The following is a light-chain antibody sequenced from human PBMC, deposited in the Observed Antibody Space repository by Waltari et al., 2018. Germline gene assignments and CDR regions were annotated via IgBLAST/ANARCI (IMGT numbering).Light chain of an antibody. J-gene: IGLJ1*01. CDR2: DVT. V-gene: IGLV2-14*03. CDR3: SAYTRSGTYV. Sequence: QSALTQAASVSGSPGPSLTTPCPGTSRPVGGSKPVSWYHQPPGNAPKVLIYDVTNRPSGVSNRFSGSKSGNTASLTISGLQAEDEADYYCSAYTRSGTYVFGTGTKVTVL. CDR1: SRPVGGSKP.